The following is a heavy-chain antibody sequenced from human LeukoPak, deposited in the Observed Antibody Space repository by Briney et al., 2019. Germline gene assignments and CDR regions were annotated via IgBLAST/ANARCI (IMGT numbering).Heavy chain of an antibody. CDR1: GFTFSSYE. V-gene: IGHV3-48*03. J-gene: IGHJ5*02. Sequence: GGSLRLSCAASGFTFSSYEMNWVRQAPGKGLEWVSYISSSGSTIYYADSVKGRFTISRDNAKNSLYLQMNSLRAEDTAVYYCAREDYYGSGSYYRSWFDPWGQGTLVTVSS. D-gene: IGHD3-10*01. CDR2: ISSSGSTI. CDR3: AREDYYGSGSYYRSWFDP.